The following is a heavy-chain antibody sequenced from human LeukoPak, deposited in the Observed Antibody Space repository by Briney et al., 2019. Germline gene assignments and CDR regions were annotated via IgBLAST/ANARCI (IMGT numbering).Heavy chain of an antibody. Sequence: LGASVKVSCKSSGYTFTGYYMHWVRQAPGQGLEWMGWINPNSGGTNYAQKFQGRVTMTRDTSISTAYMELSRLRSDDTAVYYCARGSYYDFWSGYSGFDYWGQGTLVTVSS. J-gene: IGHJ4*02. CDR3: ARGSYYDFWSGYSGFDY. V-gene: IGHV1-2*03. CDR1: GYTFTGYY. CDR2: INPNSGGT. D-gene: IGHD3-3*01.